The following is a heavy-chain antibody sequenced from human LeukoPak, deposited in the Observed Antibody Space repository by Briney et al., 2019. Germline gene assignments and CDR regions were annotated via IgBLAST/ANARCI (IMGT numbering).Heavy chain of an antibody. CDR3: ARGLTEYDSSGYYYEAAFDI. D-gene: IGHD3-22*01. J-gene: IGHJ3*02. V-gene: IGHV1-18*01. CDR1: GYTFTTYG. CDR2: ISAYNSHT. Sequence: GASVKVSCKASGYTFTTYGINWVRQAPGQGLEWMGWISAYNSHTNYAQRLQGRVTMTTDTSTSTAYMELRSLRSDDTAVHYCARGLTEYDSSGYYYEAAFDIWGQGTMVTVSS.